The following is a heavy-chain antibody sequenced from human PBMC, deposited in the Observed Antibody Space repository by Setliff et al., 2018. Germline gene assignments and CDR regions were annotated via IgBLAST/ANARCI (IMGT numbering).Heavy chain of an antibody. Sequence: ASVKVSCKASGYTFTSYGISWVRQAPGQGLEWMGWISAYNGNTNYAQKLQGRVTMTTDTSTSTAYMELRSLRSDDTALYYCARDVGSGGSKPSFDHWGQGTLVTVSS. CDR2: ISAYNGNT. CDR3: ARDVGSGGSKPSFDH. CDR1: GYTFTSYG. V-gene: IGHV1-18*01. D-gene: IGHD6-25*01. J-gene: IGHJ4*02.